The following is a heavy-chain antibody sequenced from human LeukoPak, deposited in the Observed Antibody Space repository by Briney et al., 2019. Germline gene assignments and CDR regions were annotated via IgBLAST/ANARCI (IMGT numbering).Heavy chain of an antibody. CDR2: IYYSGST. Sequence: SQTLSLTCTVSGGSISSGGYYWSWIRQHPGKGLEWIGYIYYSGSTYYNPPLKSRVTISVDTSKNQFSLKLSSVTAADTAVYYCAREPGGAVALKAFDIWGQGTMVTVSS. V-gene: IGHV4-31*03. CDR1: GGSISSGGYY. D-gene: IGHD6-19*01. J-gene: IGHJ3*02. CDR3: AREPGGAVALKAFDI.